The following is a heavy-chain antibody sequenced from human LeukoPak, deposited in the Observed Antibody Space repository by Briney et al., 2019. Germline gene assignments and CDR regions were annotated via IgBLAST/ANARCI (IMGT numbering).Heavy chain of an antibody. CDR3: ARVDFGTAREYYFDY. V-gene: IGHV4-59*01. CDR1: GGSISSYY. D-gene: IGHD3-3*01. CDR2: IYYSGST. Sequence: SETLSHTCTVSGGSISSYYWSWIRQPPGKGLEWIGYIYYSGSTNYNPSLKSRVTISVDTSKNQFSLKLSSVTAADTAVYYCARVDFGTAREYYFDYWGQGTLVTVSS. J-gene: IGHJ4*02.